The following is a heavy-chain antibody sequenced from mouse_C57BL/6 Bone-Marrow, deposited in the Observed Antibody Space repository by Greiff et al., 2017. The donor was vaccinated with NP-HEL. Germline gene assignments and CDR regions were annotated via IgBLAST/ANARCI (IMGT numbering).Heavy chain of an antibody. Sequence: QVQLQQPGAELVRPGSSVKLSCKASGYTFTSYWMDWVKQRPGQGLEWIGNIYPSDSETHYNQKFKDKATLTVDKSSSTAYMQLSSLTSEDSAGYYCARKGGYRYFDYWGQGTTLTVSS. V-gene: IGHV1-61*01. J-gene: IGHJ2*01. CDR3: ARKGGYRYFDY. CDR1: GYTFTSYW. CDR2: IYPSDSET. D-gene: IGHD2-2*01.